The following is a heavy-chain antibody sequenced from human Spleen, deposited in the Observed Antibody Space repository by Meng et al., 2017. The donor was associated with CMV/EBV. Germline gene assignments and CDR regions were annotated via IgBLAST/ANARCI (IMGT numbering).Heavy chain of an antibody. J-gene: IGHJ4*02. CDR3: ARQRGGYASSAYYHY. Sequence: GESLKISCKGSGYSFSSYWIAWVRQIPGKGLEWVGTIYPDDSDSRDSPSFRGQVTMSVDKSISTAYLQWSSLKASDTAIYYCARQRGGYASSAYYHYWGQGTLVTVSS. CDR1: GYSFSSYW. V-gene: IGHV5-51*01. CDR2: IYPDDSDS. D-gene: IGHD3-22*01.